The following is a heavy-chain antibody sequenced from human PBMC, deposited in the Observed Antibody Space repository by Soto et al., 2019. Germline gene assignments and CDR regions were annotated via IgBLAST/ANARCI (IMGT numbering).Heavy chain of an antibody. Sequence: ASVKVSCKASGYSFTDYAIHWVRQAPGQSLEWIGWIATGNGNTKYSQNFQGRVTITRDTSATTAYMELTSLRSEDTAVYYCAKGSQMRTPDSWGQGRLFTVSS. CDR3: AKGSQMRTPDS. J-gene: IGHJ4*02. CDR1: GYSFTDYA. V-gene: IGHV1-3*04. CDR2: IATGNGNT.